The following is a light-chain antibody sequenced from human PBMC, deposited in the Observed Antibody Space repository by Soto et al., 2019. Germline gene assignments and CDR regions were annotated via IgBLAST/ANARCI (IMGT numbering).Light chain of an antibody. V-gene: IGLV1-47*01. CDR1: TSNIGNNN. Sequence: QSVLTQPLSASGTPGQRVTISCSASTSNIGNNNVYWYQQLPGSAPKLLIYRNNQRPSGVPDRFSGSKSGTSASLAISGLRSEDEADYYCAAWDDSLSGPSYVFGTGTRSPS. J-gene: IGLJ1*01. CDR2: RNN. CDR3: AAWDDSLSGPSYV.